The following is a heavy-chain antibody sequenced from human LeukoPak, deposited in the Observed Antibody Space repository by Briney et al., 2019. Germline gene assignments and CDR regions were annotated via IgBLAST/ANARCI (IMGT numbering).Heavy chain of an antibody. V-gene: IGHV3-30*18. D-gene: IGHD3-22*01. CDR3: AKDYYYDSSGLEY. J-gene: IGHJ4*02. Sequence: GGSLRLSCAASGFTFSSYGMHWVRQAPGKGLEWVAVISYDGSNKYYADSVKGRFTISRDNSKNTLYLQMNSLRAEDTAVYYCAKDYYYDSSGLEYWGQGTLVTVSS. CDR2: ISYDGSNK. CDR1: GFTFSSYG.